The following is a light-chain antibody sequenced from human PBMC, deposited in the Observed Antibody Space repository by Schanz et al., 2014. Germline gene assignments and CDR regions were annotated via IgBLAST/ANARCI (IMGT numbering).Light chain of an antibody. V-gene: IGKV3-20*01. Sequence: EIVLTQSPGTLSLSPGERATLSCRASQSVSSSYLAWYQQKPGQAPRLLIYGASSRATGIPDRFSGSGSGTDFPLTITRLEPEDSAVYYCQRYGTSPPLTFGGGTKIDIK. CDR1: QSVSSSY. J-gene: IGKJ4*01. CDR3: QRYGTSPPLT. CDR2: GAS.